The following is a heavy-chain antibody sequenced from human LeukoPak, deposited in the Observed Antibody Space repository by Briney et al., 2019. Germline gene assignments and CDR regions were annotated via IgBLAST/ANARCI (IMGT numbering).Heavy chain of an antibody. CDR1: GGSIRSYY. CDR3: ARGMAAAYDYNWFDP. CDR2: ISASGST. Sequence: PSETLSLTCTVSGGSIRSYYWSWIRQPAGKGLEWIGRISASGSTRYNPSLKSRLTMSVDTSKNQLFLKMTSVTAADTAVYFCARGMAAAYDYNWFDPWGQGTLVIVSS. J-gene: IGHJ5*02. V-gene: IGHV4-4*07. D-gene: IGHD5-12*01.